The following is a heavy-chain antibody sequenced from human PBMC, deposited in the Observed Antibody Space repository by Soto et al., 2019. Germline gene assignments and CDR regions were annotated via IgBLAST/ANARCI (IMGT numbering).Heavy chain of an antibody. CDR2: IYSGGST. CDR1: GFPVSSTY. CDR3: ARGFGRAFDI. D-gene: IGHD3-10*01. Sequence: GGSLRLSCAASGFPVSSTYMSWVRQAPGKGLEWVSLIYSGGSTYYADSVKGRFTISRDNSKNTLNLQMNSLRAEDTAVYYCARGFGRAFDIWGQGTMVTVSS. J-gene: IGHJ3*02. V-gene: IGHV3-66*01.